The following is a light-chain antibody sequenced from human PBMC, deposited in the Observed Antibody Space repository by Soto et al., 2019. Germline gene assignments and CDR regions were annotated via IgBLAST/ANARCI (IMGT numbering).Light chain of an antibody. J-gene: IGKJ4*01. V-gene: IGKV1-16*02. CDR1: QGISNH. CDR3: QQYHSYPLT. CDR2: AAA. Sequence: DIQMTQSPSSLSASVGDTVTITCRASQGISNHLAWFQHKPGKAPKALIHAAASLQSGVSSKFSGSGFGTDFTLTIPSLQPDDSATYYCQQYHSYPLTFAGGTKVEIK.